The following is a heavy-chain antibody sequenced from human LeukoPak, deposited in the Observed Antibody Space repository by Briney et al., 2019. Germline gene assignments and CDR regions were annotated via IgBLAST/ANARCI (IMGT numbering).Heavy chain of an antibody. Sequence: SETLSLTCAVSGGTIISSNWWSWVRQPPGKGLEWIGEINLSRSTNYNLSLKSRVTISVDKSKSQFSLKLSSVTAADTAVYYCARGGSDTSILSAYNYYGIDVWGQGSTVTISS. CDR1: GGTIISSNW. V-gene: IGHV4-4*02. J-gene: IGHJ6*02. CDR2: INLSRST. CDR3: ARGGSDTSILSAYNYYGIDV. D-gene: IGHD5-18*01.